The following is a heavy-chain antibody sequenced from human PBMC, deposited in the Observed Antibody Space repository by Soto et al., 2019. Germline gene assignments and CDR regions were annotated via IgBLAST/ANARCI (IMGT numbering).Heavy chain of an antibody. J-gene: IGHJ4*02. CDR2: ISGSGGST. V-gene: IGHV3-23*01. CDR1: GFTFSSYA. D-gene: IGHD3-22*01. CDR3: AKDSYYDRSGYTGY. Sequence: GGSLRLSCAASGFTFSSYAMSWVRQAPGKGLEWVSAISGSGGSTYYADSVKGRFTISRDNSKNTLYLQMNSLRAEDTAVYYCAKDSYYDRSGYTGYWGQGTLVTVSS.